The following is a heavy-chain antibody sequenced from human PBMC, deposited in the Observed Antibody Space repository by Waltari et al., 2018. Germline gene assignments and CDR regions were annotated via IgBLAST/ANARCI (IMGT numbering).Heavy chain of an antibody. Sequence: QVQLVESGGGVVQPGMSLRLSCEASGFSLSSFGMHWVRQAPGKGWEWVALIFFGGGDTYYADSVRGRFTISRDNSKIILYLDMNSLRPDDTALYYCAKDAFGNTYLDHWGQGTLVTVSS. V-gene: IGHV3-33*03. J-gene: IGHJ4*02. CDR2: IFFGGGDT. CDR1: GFSLSSFG. D-gene: IGHD3-10*01. CDR3: AKDAFGNTYLDH.